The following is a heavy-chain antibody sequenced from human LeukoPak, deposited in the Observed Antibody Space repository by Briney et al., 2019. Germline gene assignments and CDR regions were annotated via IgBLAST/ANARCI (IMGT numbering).Heavy chain of an antibody. J-gene: IGHJ4*02. CDR2: ISGSGVTT. CDR3: VKGHSTWYFDY. Sequence: GGSLRLSCAASGFIFNNYVMKWVRQAPGKGLEWVSAISGSGVTTNYADSVQGRFTISRDNSKDTLYLQMNSLRAEDTAVYYCVKGHSTWYFDYWGQGTLVTVSS. D-gene: IGHD6-13*01. CDR1: GFIFNNYV. V-gene: IGHV3-23*01.